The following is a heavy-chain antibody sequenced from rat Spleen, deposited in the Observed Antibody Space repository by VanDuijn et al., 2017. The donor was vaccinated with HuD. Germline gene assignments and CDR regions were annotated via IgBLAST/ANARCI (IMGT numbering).Heavy chain of an antibody. CDR3: TRSWGYYYDGSPQWFAY. Sequence: QVQLKESGPGLVQPSQTLSLTCTVSGFSLSNYGVIWVRQPPGKGLEWMGVIWGNGNTNYNSALKSRLSISRDTSKSQVYLKMNSLQTEDTAIYFCTRSWGYYYDGSPQWFAYWGQGTLVTVSS. CDR1: GFSLSNYG. J-gene: IGHJ3*01. V-gene: IGHV2-13*01. D-gene: IGHD1-12*03. CDR2: IWGNGNT.